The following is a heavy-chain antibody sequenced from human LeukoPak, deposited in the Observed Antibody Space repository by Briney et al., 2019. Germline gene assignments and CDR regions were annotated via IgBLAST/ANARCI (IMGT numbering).Heavy chain of an antibody. Sequence: PSETLSLTCTVSGGSISSYYWSWIRQPPGKGLEWIGYIYYSGSTNYNPSLKSRVTISVDTSKNQFSLKLSSVTAADTAVYYCARAARGDDIVFDSWGQGTPVTVSS. CDR1: GGSISSYY. J-gene: IGHJ4*02. V-gene: IGHV4-59*01. D-gene: IGHD1-26*01. CDR2: IYYSGST. CDR3: ARAARGDDIVFDS.